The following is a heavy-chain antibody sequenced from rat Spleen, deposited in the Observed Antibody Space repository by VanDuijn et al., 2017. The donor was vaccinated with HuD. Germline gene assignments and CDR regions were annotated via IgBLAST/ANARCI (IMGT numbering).Heavy chain of an antibody. D-gene: IGHD4-6*01. CDR1: GFTFSNYG. CDR2: ISSDGGRN. J-gene: IGHJ2*01. CDR3: SRGLGPHWFAY. V-gene: IGHV5-19*01. Sequence: EVQLVESGGGLVQPGRSLKLSCAASGFTFSNYGMHWIRQAPTKGLEWVATISSDGGRNFYRDPVKGRFTISRDGAKSTLYLQMNSLRSEDTATYYCSRGLGPHWFAYWGQGVMVTVSS.